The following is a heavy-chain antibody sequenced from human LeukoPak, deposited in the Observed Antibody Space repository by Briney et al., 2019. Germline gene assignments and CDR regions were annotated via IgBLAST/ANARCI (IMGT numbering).Heavy chain of an antibody. CDR3: AREGGYSYGYGLNY. CDR1: GYTFTSYD. CDR2: TNPNSGNT. V-gene: IGHV1-8*03. D-gene: IGHD5-18*01. Sequence: ASVKVSCKASGYTFTSYDINWVRQATGQGLEWMGWTNPNSGNTGYAQKFQGRVTITRNTSISTAYMELSSLRSEDTAVYYCAREGGYSYGYGLNYWGQGTLVTVSS. J-gene: IGHJ4*02.